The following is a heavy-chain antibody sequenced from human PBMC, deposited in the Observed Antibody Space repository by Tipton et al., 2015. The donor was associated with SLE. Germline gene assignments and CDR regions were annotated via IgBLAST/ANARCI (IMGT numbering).Heavy chain of an antibody. J-gene: IGHJ3*02. CDR2: IYNSGSA. CDR3: ARSDCYDSSGYYSYAFDI. D-gene: IGHD3-22*01. CDR1: GGSISSHY. V-gene: IGHV4-59*11. Sequence: TLSLTCTVSGGSISSHYWSWIRQPPGKGLEWIGYIYNSGSANYNPSLKSRVTISVDTSKNQFSLKLSSVSAADTAVYYCARSDCYDSSGYYSYAFDIWGQGTMVTVSS.